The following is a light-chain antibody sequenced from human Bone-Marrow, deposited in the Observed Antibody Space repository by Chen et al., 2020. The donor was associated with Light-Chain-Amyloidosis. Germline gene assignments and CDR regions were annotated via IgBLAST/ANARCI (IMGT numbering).Light chain of an antibody. CDR1: SSDVGGDNH. V-gene: IGLV2-14*01. J-gene: IGLJ1*01. CDR2: EVT. CDR3: SSYTITNTLV. Sequence: QYALTQPASVSGSPGQSITISCTGTSSDVGGDNHVSWYQQNQDKAPKLMIYEVTNRPSWVPDRFSGSKSDNTASLTISGLQTEDEADYFCSSYTITNTLVFGSGTRVTVL.